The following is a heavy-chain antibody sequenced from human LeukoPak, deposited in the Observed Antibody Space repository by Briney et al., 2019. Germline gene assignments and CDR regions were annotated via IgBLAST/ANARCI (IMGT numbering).Heavy chain of an antibody. Sequence: PSETLSLTCTVSGGSISSYYWSWIRQPAGKGLEWIGRIYTSGSANYNPSLKSRVTMSVDTSKNQSSLKLSSVTAADTAVYYCARVSATAPCFDYWGQGTLVTVSS. CDR1: GGSISSYY. CDR3: ARVSATAPCFDY. J-gene: IGHJ4*02. D-gene: IGHD2-21*02. CDR2: IYTSGSA. V-gene: IGHV4-4*07.